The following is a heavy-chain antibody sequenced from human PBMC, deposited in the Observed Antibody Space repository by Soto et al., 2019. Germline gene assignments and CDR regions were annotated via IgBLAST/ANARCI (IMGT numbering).Heavy chain of an antibody. Sequence: SETLSLTCAVSGYSISSGYYWGWIRQPPGKGLEWIGSIYHSGSTYYNPSLKSRVTISVDTSKNQFSLKLSSVTAADTAVYYCARVRGYYFDYWGQGTLVTVS. CDR2: IYHSGST. V-gene: IGHV4-38-2*01. J-gene: IGHJ4*02. CDR3: ARVRGYYFDY. CDR1: GYSISSGYY. D-gene: IGHD3-10*01.